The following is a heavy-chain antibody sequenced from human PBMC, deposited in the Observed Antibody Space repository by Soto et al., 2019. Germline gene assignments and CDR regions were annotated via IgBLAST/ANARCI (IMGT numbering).Heavy chain of an antibody. V-gene: IGHV4-59*01. J-gene: IGHJ6*02. D-gene: IGHD2-15*01. Sequence: QVQLQESGPGLVKPSETLSLTCTVSGDSISSYYWSWIRQPPGKGLEWIGYIYYSGSTNYNPSLKRRVTISVDPSKNQFFLKLSSVTAADTAVYYSAKIPCGASGGNCYSGGYYYYYNGMDVWGQGTTVTVSS. CDR2: IYYSGST. CDR1: GDSISSYY. CDR3: AKIPCGASGGNCYSGGYYYYYNGMDV.